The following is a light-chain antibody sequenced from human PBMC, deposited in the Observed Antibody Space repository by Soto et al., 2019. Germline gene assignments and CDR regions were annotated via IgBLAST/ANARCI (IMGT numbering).Light chain of an antibody. Sequence: QSALTQPASVSGSPGQSITISCTGTSSDVGGYNYVSWYQQHPGKAPKLMIYEVSNRPSGVSNRFSGSKSGNTASLTISGLQAEDEADYYCRSYASSSTLFGTGTKLTVL. J-gene: IGLJ1*01. CDR3: RSYASSSTL. CDR2: EVS. CDR1: SSDVGGYNY. V-gene: IGLV2-14*01.